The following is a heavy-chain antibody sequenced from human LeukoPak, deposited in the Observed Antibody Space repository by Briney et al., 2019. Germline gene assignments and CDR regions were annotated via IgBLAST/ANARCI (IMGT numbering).Heavy chain of an antibody. D-gene: IGHD2-2*01. Sequence: GGSLRLSCAASGFTFSDYYMSWIRQAPGKGLEWVSSISSSSSYIYYADSVKGRFTISRDNAKNSLYLQMNSLRAEDTVVYYCARDEGVVPAHMDVWGKGTTVTVSS. V-gene: IGHV3-11*06. CDR2: ISSSSSYI. CDR3: ARDEGVVPAHMDV. J-gene: IGHJ6*03. CDR1: GFTFSDYY.